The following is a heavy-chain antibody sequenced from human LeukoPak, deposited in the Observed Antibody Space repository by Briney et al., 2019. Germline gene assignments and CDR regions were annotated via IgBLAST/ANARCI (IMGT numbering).Heavy chain of an antibody. D-gene: IGHD3-10*01. J-gene: IGHJ4*02. V-gene: IGHV3-21*01. Sequence: PGGSLRLSCAASGFTFSSYSMNWVRQAPGKGLEWVSSISSSSSYIYYADSVKGRFTISRDNAKNSLYLQMNSLRAEDTAVYYCARVEYYYGSGSYRVFDYWGQGTQVTVSS. CDR1: GFTFSSYS. CDR2: ISSSSSYI. CDR3: ARVEYYYGSGSYRVFDY.